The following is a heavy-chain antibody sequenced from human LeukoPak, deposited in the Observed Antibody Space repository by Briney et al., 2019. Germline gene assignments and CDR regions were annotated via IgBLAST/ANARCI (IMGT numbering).Heavy chain of an antibody. D-gene: IGHD2-2*01. CDR2: IIPIFGTA. CDR3: ARDARHRYCSSTSCYRGWLDP. Sequence: SVKVSCKASGYTFTSYGISWVRQAPGQGLEWMGGIIPIFGTANYAQKFQGRVTITADESTSTAYMELSSLRSEDTAVYYCARDARHRYCSSTSCYRGWLDPWGQGTLVTVSS. J-gene: IGHJ5*02. V-gene: IGHV1-69*13. CDR1: GYTFTSYG.